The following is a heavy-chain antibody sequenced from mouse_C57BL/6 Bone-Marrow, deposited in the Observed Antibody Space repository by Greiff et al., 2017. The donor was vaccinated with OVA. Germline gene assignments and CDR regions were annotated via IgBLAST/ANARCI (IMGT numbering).Heavy chain of an antibody. CDR1: GFTFSSYA. CDR3: ARDGWYPY. J-gene: IGHJ3*01. Sequence: VKLVESGGGLVKPGGSLKLSCAASGFTFSSYAMSWVRQTPEKRLEWVATISDGGSYTYYPDNVKGRFTISRDNAKNNLYLQMSHLKSEDTAMYYCARDGWYPYWGQGTLVTVSA. CDR2: ISDGGSYT. V-gene: IGHV5-4*01. D-gene: IGHD2-1*01.